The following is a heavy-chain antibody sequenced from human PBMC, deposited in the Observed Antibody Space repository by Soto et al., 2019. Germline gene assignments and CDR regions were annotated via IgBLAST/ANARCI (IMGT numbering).Heavy chain of an antibody. CDR3: AKPPPYCSSNTCYFPFDS. V-gene: IGHV3-23*01. J-gene: IGHJ5*01. D-gene: IGHD2-2*01. Sequence: EVQLLESGGGLVQPGGSLRVSCAASGFTFSSYGTSWVRQAPGKGLEWVSSISAAGGSAYYADPVKGRFTISRDNPKNTLYLKMNSLRPEDTAVYYCAKPPPYCSSNTCYFPFDSWGQGTLVTVSS. CDR1: GFTFSSYG. CDR2: ISAAGGSA.